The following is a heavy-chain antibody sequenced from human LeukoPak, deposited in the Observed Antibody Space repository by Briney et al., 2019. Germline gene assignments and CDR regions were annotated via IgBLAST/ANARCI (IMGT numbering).Heavy chain of an antibody. CDR2: SGGSGGAT. J-gene: IGHJ4*02. D-gene: IGHD3-3*01. CDR3: AKGKDFNGYYVDS. Sequence: GSLRLSCAASGFTFSSFGMSWVRQSPETGLEWVSVSGGSGGATHYAESVKGRFTISRDNSKNTLYLEMSRLRADDTAVYYCAKGKDFNGYYVDSWGQGTLVTVSS. V-gene: IGHV3-23*01. CDR1: GFTFSSFG.